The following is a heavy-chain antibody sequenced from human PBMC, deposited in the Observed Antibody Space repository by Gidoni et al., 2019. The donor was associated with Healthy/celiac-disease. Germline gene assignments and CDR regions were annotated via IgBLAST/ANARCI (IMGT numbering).Heavy chain of an antibody. CDR3: ARVSRLSVRIAARPKYYYGMDV. J-gene: IGHJ6*02. D-gene: IGHD6-6*01. V-gene: IGHV3-48*01. Sequence: EVQLVESGGGLVQPGGSLRLSCAAAGFTCSSYSMNWVRQAPGKGLEWVSYISSSSSTIYYADSVKGRFTISRDNAKNSLYLQMNSLRAEDTAVYYCARVSRLSVRIAARPKYYYGMDVWGQGTTVTVSS. CDR1: GFTCSSYS. CDR2: ISSSSSTI.